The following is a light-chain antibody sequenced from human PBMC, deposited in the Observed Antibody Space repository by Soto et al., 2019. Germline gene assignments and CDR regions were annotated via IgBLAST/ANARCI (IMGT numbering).Light chain of an antibody. CDR3: QQYNNWPRT. CDR2: GAS. J-gene: IGKJ1*01. CDR1: QGVTTN. Sequence: EILMTQSPASLSVSPGERVTLSCRAGQGVTTNFAWYQQKSGQSPRLLIYGASTRDTGIPARFSGSGSGTEFTLTISRLQSEDFEVYYCQQYNNWPRTFGQGTKVDIK. V-gene: IGKV3-15*01.